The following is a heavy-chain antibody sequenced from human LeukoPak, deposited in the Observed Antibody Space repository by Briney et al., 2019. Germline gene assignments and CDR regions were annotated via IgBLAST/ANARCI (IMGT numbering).Heavy chain of an antibody. CDR1: GGSFSGYY. J-gene: IGHJ4*02. V-gene: IGHV4-34*01. CDR3: VTATTYYFDY. D-gene: IGHD1-1*01. Sequence: PSETLSLTCAVYGGSFSGYYWSWIRQPPGKGLEWIGEINHSGSTNYNPSLKSRVTISVDTSKNQFSLKLSSVTAADTAVYYCVTATTYYFDYLGQGTLVTVSS. CDR2: INHSGST.